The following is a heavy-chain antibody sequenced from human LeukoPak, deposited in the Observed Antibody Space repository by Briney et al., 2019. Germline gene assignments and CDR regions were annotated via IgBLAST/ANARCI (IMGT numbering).Heavy chain of an antibody. V-gene: IGHV4-59*11. CDR2: IYYSGST. J-gene: IGHJ5*02. Sequence: PSETLSLTCTVPGGSISSHYWSWIRQPPGKGLEWIGYIYYSGSTNYNPSLKSRVTISVDTSKNQFSLKLSSVTAAHTAVYYCARGPTTVNNWFDPWGQGTLVTVSS. D-gene: IGHD4-17*01. CDR3: ARGPTTVNNWFDP. CDR1: GGSISSHY.